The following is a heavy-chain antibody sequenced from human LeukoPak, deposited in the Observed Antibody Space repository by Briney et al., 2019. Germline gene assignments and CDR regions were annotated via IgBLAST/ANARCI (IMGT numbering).Heavy chain of an antibody. Sequence: SETLSLTCTVSGGSISSYYWSWIRQPAGKGLEWIGRIYTSGSTNYNPSLKSRVTMSVDTSKNQSSLKLSSVTAADTAVYYCARAPTIQYCSSTSCPGYAFDIWGQGTMVTVSS. CDR1: GGSISSYY. D-gene: IGHD2-2*01. CDR2: IYTSGST. J-gene: IGHJ3*02. CDR3: ARAPTIQYCSSTSCPGYAFDI. V-gene: IGHV4-4*07.